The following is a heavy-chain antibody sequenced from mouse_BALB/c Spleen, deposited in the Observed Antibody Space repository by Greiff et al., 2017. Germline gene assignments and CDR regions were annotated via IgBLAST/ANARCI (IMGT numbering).Heavy chain of an antibody. CDR2: IYYSGTI. J-gene: IGHJ4*01. Sequence: VQLKESGPGLVKPSQTVSLTCPVTGISITTGNYRWSWIRQFPGNKLEWIGYIYYSGTITYNPSLTSRTTITRDTSKNQFFLEMNSLTAEDTATYYCARYLYGAMDYWGQGTSVTVSS. D-gene: IGHD1-1*01. CDR1: GISITTGNYR. CDR3: ARYLYGAMDY. V-gene: IGHV3-5*02.